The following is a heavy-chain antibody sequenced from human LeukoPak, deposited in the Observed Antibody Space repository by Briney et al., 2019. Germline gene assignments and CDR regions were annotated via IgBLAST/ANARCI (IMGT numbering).Heavy chain of an antibody. CDR2: INHSGST. D-gene: IGHD3-22*01. CDR1: GGSISSSSYY. J-gene: IGHJ4*02. V-gene: IGHV4-39*07. CDR3: ARGAVYYYDSSEGKPD. Sequence: SETLSLACTVSGGSISSSSYYWGWIRQPPGKGLEWIGEINHSGSTNYNPSLKSRVTISVDTSKNQFSLKLSSVTAADTAVYYCARGAVYYYDSSEGKPDWGQGTLVTVSS.